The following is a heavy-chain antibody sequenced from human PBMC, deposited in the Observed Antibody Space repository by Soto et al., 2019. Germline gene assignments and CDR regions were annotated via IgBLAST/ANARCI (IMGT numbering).Heavy chain of an antibody. CDR1: GFTFSSYG. D-gene: IGHD3-10*01. V-gene: IGHV3-33*01. CDR3: ARDGITMVRGVENWLDP. CDR2: IWYDGSNK. J-gene: IGHJ5*02. Sequence: QVQLVESGGGVVQPGRSLRLSCAASGFTFSSYGMHWVRQAPGKGLVWVAVIWYDGSNKYYADSVKGRFTISRDNSKNTLYLQMNSLRAEDSAVYYCARDGITMVRGVENWLDPLGQGTLVTVSS.